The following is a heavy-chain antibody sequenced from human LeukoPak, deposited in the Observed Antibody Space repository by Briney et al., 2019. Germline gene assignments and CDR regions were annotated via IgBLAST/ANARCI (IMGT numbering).Heavy chain of an antibody. D-gene: IGHD6-19*01. CDR2: INHSGST. J-gene: IGHJ4*02. CDR1: GFTFSNYW. Sequence: GSLRLSCAASGFTFSNYWMIWIRQPPGKGLEWIAEINHSGSTYYNPSLKSRVTISVDTSKNHFSLNLNSVTAADTAVYYCARRRSGWYADYWGQGTLVTVSS. V-gene: IGHV4-34*01. CDR3: ARRRSGWYADY.